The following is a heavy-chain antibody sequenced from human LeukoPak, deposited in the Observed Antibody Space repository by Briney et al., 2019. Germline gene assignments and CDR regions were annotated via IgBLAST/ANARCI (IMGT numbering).Heavy chain of an antibody. Sequence: GGSLRLSCAASGFIFSTYSMNWVRQAPGKGLEWVSYISSSSSTIYNADSVKGRFTISRDNAENSLYLQMNSLGAEDTAVYYCARDDHYNYYYMDVWGKGTTATVSS. V-gene: IGHV3-48*01. J-gene: IGHJ6*03. CDR3: ARDDHYNYYYMDV. CDR2: ISSSSSTI. CDR1: GFIFSTYS.